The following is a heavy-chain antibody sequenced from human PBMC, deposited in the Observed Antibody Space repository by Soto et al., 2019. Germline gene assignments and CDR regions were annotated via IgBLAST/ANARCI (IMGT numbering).Heavy chain of an antibody. CDR2: IDPSDSYI. D-gene: IGHD2-2*01. V-gene: IGHV5-10-1*01. CDR1: GYSFSNYW. Sequence: PGESLKISCKGSGYSFSNYWISWVRQMPGKGLEWMGRIDPSDSYINYSPSFQGHVTISADQSISTAYLQWSSLKASDTAVYYCARDRRPSIYSGLAVWGQGTTVTVSS. CDR3: ARDRRPSIYSGLAV. J-gene: IGHJ6*02.